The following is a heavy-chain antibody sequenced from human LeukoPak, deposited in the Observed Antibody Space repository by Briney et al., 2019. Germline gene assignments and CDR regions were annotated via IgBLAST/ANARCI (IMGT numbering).Heavy chain of an antibody. J-gene: IGHJ6*02. CDR1: GFTFSSYA. CDR3: ARAAYYDFWSGYLRNRYGMDV. CDR2: ISYDGSNK. V-gene: IGHV3-30-3*01. Sequence: PGRSLRLSCAASGFTFSSYAMHWVCQAPGKGLEWVAVISYDGSNKYYADSVKGRFTISRDNSKNTLYLQMNSLRAEDTAVYYCARAAYYDFWSGYLRNRYGMDVWGQGTTVAVSS. D-gene: IGHD3-3*01.